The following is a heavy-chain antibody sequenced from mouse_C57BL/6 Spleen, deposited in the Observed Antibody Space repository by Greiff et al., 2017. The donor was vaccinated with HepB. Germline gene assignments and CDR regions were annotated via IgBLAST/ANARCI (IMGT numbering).Heavy chain of an antibody. V-gene: IGHV5-4*01. Sequence: EVQRVESGGGLVKPGGSLKLSCAASGFTFSSYAMSWVRQTPEKRLEWVATISDGGSYTYYPDNVKGRFTISRENAKNNLYLQMRHLKSEVTAMYYCAISLTVTFDYWAQGTPLTVSS. CDR1: GFTFSSYA. CDR2: ISDGGSYT. J-gene: IGHJ2*01. CDR3: AISLTVTFDY. D-gene: IGHD4-1*01.